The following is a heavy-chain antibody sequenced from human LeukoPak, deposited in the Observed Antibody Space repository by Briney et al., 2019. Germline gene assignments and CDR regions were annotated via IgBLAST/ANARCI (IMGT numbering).Heavy chain of an antibody. Sequence: PGGSLRLSCAASGFTFSSHGMHWVRQAPGKGLGWVAVISYDGSNKYYADSVKGRFTISRDNSKNTLYLQMNSLRAEDTAVYYCAKGLLYGMDVWGQGTTVTVSS. V-gene: IGHV3-30*18. CDR2: ISYDGSNK. CDR1: GFTFSSHG. J-gene: IGHJ6*02. CDR3: AKGLLYGMDV.